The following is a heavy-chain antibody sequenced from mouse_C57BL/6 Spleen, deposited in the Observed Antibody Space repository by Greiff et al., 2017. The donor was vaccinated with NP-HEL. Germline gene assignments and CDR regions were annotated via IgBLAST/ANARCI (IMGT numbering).Heavy chain of an antibody. CDR1: GYAFSSSW. CDR3: AREDGYWAMDY. CDR2: IYPGDGDT. V-gene: IGHV1-82*01. D-gene: IGHD2-3*01. Sequence: QVQLKESGPELVKPGASVKISCKASGYAFSSSWMNWVKQRPGKGLEWIGRIYPGDGDTNYNGKFKGKATLTADKSSSTAYMQLSSLTSEDSAVYFCAREDGYWAMDYWGQGTSVTVSS. J-gene: IGHJ4*01.